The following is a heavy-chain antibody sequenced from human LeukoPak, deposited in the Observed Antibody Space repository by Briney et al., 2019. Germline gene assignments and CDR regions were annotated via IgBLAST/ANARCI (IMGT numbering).Heavy chain of an antibody. J-gene: IGHJ6*02. CDR2: IYYSGST. D-gene: IGHD3-22*01. V-gene: IGHV4-59*08. Sequence: SETMSLTCTVSGGSLSSYYWSWVRQPPGEGLEWIGYIYYSGSTNYNPSLKSRVTISVDTSKNQFSLKLSSVTAADTAVYYCARLVYGHYYDSSRGMDVWGQGTTVTVSS. CDR3: ARLVYGHYYDSSRGMDV. CDR1: GGSLSSYY.